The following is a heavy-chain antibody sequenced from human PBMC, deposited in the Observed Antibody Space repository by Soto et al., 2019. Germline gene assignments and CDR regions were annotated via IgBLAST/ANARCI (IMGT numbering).Heavy chain of an antibody. Sequence: QLQLQESGPGLVKPSETLSLTCTVSGGSISSSSSYWGWMRQPPGKGLEWIGSIYYSGNTYYNPSLKSRVTIYLDTSKNQFSLKLTSVTAADTAVYHCARQLTTVTAAWFDPWGQGTLVTVSS. CDR3: ARQLTTVTAAWFDP. CDR2: IYYSGNT. V-gene: IGHV4-39*01. D-gene: IGHD4-4*01. J-gene: IGHJ5*02. CDR1: GGSISSSSSY.